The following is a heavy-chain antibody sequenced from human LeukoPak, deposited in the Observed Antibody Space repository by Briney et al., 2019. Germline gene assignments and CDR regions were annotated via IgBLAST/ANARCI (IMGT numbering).Heavy chain of an antibody. V-gene: IGHV4-59*01. CDR3: ARWFGELSFDY. Sequence: SETLSLTCTVSGGSISSYYWSWIRQPPGKGLEWIGYIYYSGSTNYNPSLKSRVTISVDTSKDQFSLKLSSVTAADTAVYYCARWFGELSFDYWGQGTLVTVSS. D-gene: IGHD3-10*01. J-gene: IGHJ4*02. CDR2: IYYSGST. CDR1: GGSISSYY.